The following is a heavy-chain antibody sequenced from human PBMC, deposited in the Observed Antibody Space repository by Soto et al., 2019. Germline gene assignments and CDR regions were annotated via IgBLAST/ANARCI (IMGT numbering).Heavy chain of an antibody. J-gene: IGHJ4*02. D-gene: IGHD6-6*01. Sequence: SETLSLTCAVYGGSFSGYYWSWIRQPPGKGLEWIGEINHSGSTNYNPSLKSRVTISVDTSKNQFSLKLSSVTAADTAVYYCARAPYSSSSEFDYWGQGTLVTVSS. V-gene: IGHV4-34*01. CDR1: GGSFSGYY. CDR2: INHSGST. CDR3: ARAPYSSSSEFDY.